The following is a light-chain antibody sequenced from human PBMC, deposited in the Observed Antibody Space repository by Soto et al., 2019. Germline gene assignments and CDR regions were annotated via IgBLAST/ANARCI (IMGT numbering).Light chain of an antibody. CDR3: CSHTPSSAKV. CDR1: SSDVGGYNY. V-gene: IGLV2-14*01. CDR2: EVT. Sequence: QSALTQPASVSGSPGQSITIACAGTSSDVGGYNYVSWYRHHPGKAPKILVYEVTYRPSGVSERFSGSKSGNTAHLTISVLLPEDEATYYCCSHTPSSAKVFGTGTKLNVL. J-gene: IGLJ1*01.